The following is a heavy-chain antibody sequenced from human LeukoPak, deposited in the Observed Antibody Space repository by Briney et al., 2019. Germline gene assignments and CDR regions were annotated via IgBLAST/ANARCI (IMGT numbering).Heavy chain of an antibody. D-gene: IGHD6-6*01. Sequence: GGSLRLSCAASGFAFSDYYMSWIRQAPGKGLEWVSYISSSGSTIYYADSVKGRFTISRDNAKTSLYLQMNSQRAEDTAVYYCARDFVDYSSSSDYWGQGTLVTVSS. J-gene: IGHJ4*02. CDR2: ISSSGSTI. CDR3: ARDFVDYSSSSDY. CDR1: GFAFSDYY. V-gene: IGHV3-11*01.